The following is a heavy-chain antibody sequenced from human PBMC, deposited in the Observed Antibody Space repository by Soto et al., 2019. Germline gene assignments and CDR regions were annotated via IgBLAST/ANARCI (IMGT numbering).Heavy chain of an antibody. CDR2: INPSGGST. V-gene: IGHV1-46*01. J-gene: IGHJ6*02. CDR3: ARAGDFWSGYHSGGLYYYYGMDV. Sequence: GASVKVSCKASGGTFTSYYMHWVRQAPGQGLEWMGIINPSGGSTSYAQKFQGRVTMTRDTSTSTVYMELSSLRSEDTAVYYCARAGDFWSGYHSGGLYYYYGMDVWGQGTTVTVSS. CDR1: GGTFTSYY. D-gene: IGHD3-3*01.